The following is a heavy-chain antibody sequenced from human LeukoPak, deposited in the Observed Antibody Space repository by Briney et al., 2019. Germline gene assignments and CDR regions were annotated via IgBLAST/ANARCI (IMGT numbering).Heavy chain of an antibody. V-gene: IGHV3-23*01. CDR1: GITFSSYA. CDR2: IVGRGGIT. CDR3: AKDSYDILTGYSESYFDY. Sequence: PGGSLRLSCAASGITFSSYAMSWVRQAPGKGLEWVSTIVGRGGITYYADSVKGRFTISRDNSKNTLYLQMNSLRAEDTAVYYCAKDSYDILTGYSESYFDYWGQGTLVTVSS. J-gene: IGHJ4*02. D-gene: IGHD3-9*01.